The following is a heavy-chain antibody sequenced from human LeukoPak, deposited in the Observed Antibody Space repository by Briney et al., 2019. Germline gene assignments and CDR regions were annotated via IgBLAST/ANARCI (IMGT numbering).Heavy chain of an antibody. CDR1: GFTFGDYA. CDR2: IRSKAYGGTT. J-gene: IGHJ4*02. V-gene: IGHV3-49*03. Sequence: GGSLRLSCTASGFTFGDYAMSWFRQAPGKGLGWVGFIRSKAYGGTTEYAASVKGRFTISRDDSKSIAYLQMNSLKTEDTAVYYCTRGDAYCSSTSCYWGGLCDYWGQGTLVTVSS. D-gene: IGHD2-2*01. CDR3: TRGDAYCSSTSCYWGGLCDY.